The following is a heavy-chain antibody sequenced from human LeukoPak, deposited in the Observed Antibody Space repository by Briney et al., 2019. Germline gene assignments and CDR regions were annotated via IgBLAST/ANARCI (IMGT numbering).Heavy chain of an antibody. CDR3: AKAPVTTCRGAFCYPFDY. V-gene: IGHV3-23*03. J-gene: IGHJ4*02. D-gene: IGHD2-15*01. CDR1: GFTFSSYA. CDR2: IYSGGST. Sequence: GGSLRLSCAASGFTFSSYAMSWVRQAPGKGLEWVSVIYSGGSTYYADSVKGRFTISRDNSKNTLYLQMNRLRPEDAAVYYCAKAPVTTCRGAFCYPFDYWGLGTLVTVSS.